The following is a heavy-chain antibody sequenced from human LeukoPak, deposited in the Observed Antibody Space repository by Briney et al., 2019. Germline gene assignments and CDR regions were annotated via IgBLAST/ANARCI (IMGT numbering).Heavy chain of an antibody. CDR2: ISYDGSNK. CDR3: AKGMRSGWDFVDY. V-gene: IGHV3-30*18. D-gene: IGHD6-19*01. Sequence: GRSLRLSCAASGFTFSSYGMHWVRQAPGKGLEWVAVISYDGSNKYYADSVKGRFTISRDNSKNTLYLQMNSLRAEDTAVYYCAKGMRSGWDFVDYWGQGTLVTVSS. J-gene: IGHJ4*02. CDR1: GFTFSSYG.